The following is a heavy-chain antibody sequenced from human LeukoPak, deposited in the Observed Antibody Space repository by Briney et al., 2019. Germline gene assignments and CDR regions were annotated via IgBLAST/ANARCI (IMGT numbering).Heavy chain of an antibody. D-gene: IGHD5-24*01. J-gene: IGHJ4*02. V-gene: IGHV3-48*03. Sequence: GGSLRLSCAASGFTFSSYEMNWVRQAPGKGLEWVSYISSSGSTIYYADSVKGRFTISRDNAKNSLYLQMNSLGAEDTAVYYCARGPRLLDGYILPFDYWGQGTLVTVSS. CDR3: ARGPRLLDGYILPFDY. CDR2: ISSSGSTI. CDR1: GFTFSSYE.